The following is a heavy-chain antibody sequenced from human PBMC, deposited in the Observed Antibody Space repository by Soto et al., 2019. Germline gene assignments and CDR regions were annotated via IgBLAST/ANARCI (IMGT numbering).Heavy chain of an antibody. V-gene: IGHV3-72*01. CDR2: IRNKANSYST. D-gene: IGHD5-12*01. J-gene: IGHJ4*02. CDR3: ARVEMATRTGFDY. CDR1: GFTFSVHY. Sequence: GGSLRLSSPASGFTFSVHYIAWVRQAPVKGLEWVGRIRNKANSYSTDYAASVKGRFTVSRDDSKNSLYLQMNSLKTEDTAIYYSARVEMATRTGFDYWGQGTLDPVSS.